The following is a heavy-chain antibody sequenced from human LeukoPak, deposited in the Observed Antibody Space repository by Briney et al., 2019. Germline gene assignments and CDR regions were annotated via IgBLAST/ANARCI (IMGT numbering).Heavy chain of an antibody. CDR3: ARRSGMATKNYFDY. Sequence: GGSLRLSCAASGFTVSSNYMSWVRQAPGKGLEWVAVIWYDGSNKYYADSVKGRFTISRDNSKNTLYLQMNSLRAEDTAVYYCARRSGMATKNYFDYWSQGTLVTVSS. CDR1: GFTVSSNY. CDR2: IWYDGSNK. J-gene: IGHJ4*02. V-gene: IGHV3-33*08. D-gene: IGHD5-24*01.